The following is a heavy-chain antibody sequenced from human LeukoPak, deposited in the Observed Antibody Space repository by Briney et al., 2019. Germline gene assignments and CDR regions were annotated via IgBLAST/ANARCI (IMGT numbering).Heavy chain of an antibody. Sequence: GGSLRLSCAASGFTFNNYGMHWVRQAPGKGLEWVAFIRYNGNNQYYADSVKGRFTISRDNSKNTLYLQMNSLRPEDTAVYYCAKGLWFGELTPDGYFDYWGQGTLVTVSS. CDR3: AKGLWFGELTPDGYFDY. J-gene: IGHJ4*02. D-gene: IGHD3-10*01. CDR2: IRYNGNNQ. V-gene: IGHV3-30*02. CDR1: GFTFNNYG.